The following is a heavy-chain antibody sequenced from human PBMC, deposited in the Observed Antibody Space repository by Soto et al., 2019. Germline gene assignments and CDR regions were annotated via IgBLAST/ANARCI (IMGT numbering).Heavy chain of an antibody. J-gene: IGHJ6*02. CDR1: GFTFSNAW. CDR3: TTDWQPLLSLDLYGMDV. V-gene: IGHV3-15*01. D-gene: IGHD3-3*01. CDR2: IKSKTDGGTT. Sequence: PGGSLRLSCAASGFTFSNAWMSWVRQAPGKGLEWVGRIKSKTDGGTTDYAAPVKGRFTISRDDSKNTLYLQMNSLKTEDTVVYYCTTDWQPLLSLDLYGMDVWGQGTTVTVSS.